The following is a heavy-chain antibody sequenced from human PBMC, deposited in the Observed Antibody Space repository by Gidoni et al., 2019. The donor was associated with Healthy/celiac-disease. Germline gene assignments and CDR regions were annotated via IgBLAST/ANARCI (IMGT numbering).Heavy chain of an antibody. J-gene: IGHJ5*02. V-gene: IGHV1-69*08. Sequence: QVQLVQSGAAVKKPRSSVKLSCKASVGTFSTYTISWVRQAPGQGLEWMGRIIPILGIANYAQKFQGRVTITADKSTSTAYMELSSLRSEDTAVYDWARDRLVPAAISNWFDPWGKGTLVTVSS. CDR3: ARDRLVPAAISNWFDP. CDR1: VGTFSTYT. D-gene: IGHD2-2*01. CDR2: IIPILGIA.